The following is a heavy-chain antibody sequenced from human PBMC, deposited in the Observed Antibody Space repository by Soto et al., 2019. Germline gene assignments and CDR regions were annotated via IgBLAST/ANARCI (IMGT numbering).Heavy chain of an antibody. Sequence: QVQLVQSGAEVKKPGASVKVSCKASGYTFTNYYMHWVRQAPGQGLEWMGIINPSGGSTSYAQKFHGRVTMTTATSTSTDYMELSSLRSEDAALYYCARAPGSSWPHLHYWGQGTLVTVSS. CDR3: ARAPGSSWPHLHY. D-gene: IGHD6-13*01. CDR1: GYTFTNYY. CDR2: INPSGGST. J-gene: IGHJ4*02. V-gene: IGHV1-46*03.